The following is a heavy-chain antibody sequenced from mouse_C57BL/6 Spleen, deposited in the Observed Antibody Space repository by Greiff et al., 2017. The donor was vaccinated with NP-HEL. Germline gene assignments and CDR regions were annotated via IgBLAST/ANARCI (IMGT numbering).Heavy chain of an antibody. CDR3: AREGYYDYVEYYFDY. CDR2: INPSNGGT. D-gene: IGHD2-4*01. CDR1: GYTFTSYW. J-gene: IGHJ2*01. V-gene: IGHV1-53*01. Sequence: VQLQQSGTELVKPGASVKLSCKASGYTFTSYWMHWVKQRPGQGLEWIGNINPSNGGTNYNEKFKSKATLTVDKSSSTAYMQLSSLTSEDSAVYYCAREGYYDYVEYYFDYWGQGTTLTVSS.